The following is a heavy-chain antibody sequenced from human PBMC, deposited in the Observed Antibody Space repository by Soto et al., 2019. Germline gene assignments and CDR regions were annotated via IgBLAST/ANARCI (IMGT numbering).Heavy chain of an antibody. Sequence: SETLSLTCTVSGGSISSYYWSWIRQPPGKGLEWIGYIYYSGSTYYNPSLKSRVTISVDTSKNQFSLKLSSVTAADTAVHYCARTYGSGSYPPYYYYGMDVWGQGTTVTVSS. CDR2: IYYSGST. J-gene: IGHJ6*02. CDR1: GGSISSYY. D-gene: IGHD3-10*01. V-gene: IGHV4-30-4*08. CDR3: ARTYGSGSYPPYYYYGMDV.